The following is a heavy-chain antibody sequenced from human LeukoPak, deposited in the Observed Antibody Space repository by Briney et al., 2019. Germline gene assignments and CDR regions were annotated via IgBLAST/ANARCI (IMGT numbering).Heavy chain of an antibody. CDR2: INPNSGGT. V-gene: IGHV1-2*02. CDR1: GYTITGYY. Sequence: ASVKVSCKASGYTITGYYMHWVRQAPGQGLEWMGWINPNSGGTNYAQKFQGRVTMTRDTSISTAYMELSRLRSDDTAVYYCARAWVVPAAPNWFDPWGQGTLVTVSS. CDR3: ARAWVVPAAPNWFDP. J-gene: IGHJ5*02. D-gene: IGHD2-2*01.